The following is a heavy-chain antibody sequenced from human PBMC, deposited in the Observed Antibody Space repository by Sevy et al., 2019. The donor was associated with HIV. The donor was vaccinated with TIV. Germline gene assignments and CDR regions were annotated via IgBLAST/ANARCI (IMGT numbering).Heavy chain of an antibody. CDR1: GFTFSSYS. J-gene: IGHJ3*02. D-gene: IGHD3-22*01. CDR2: ISSSSSYI. Sequence: GGSLRLSCAASGFTFSSYSMNWVRQAPGKGLEWVSSISSSSSYIYYADSVKGRFTISRDNAKNSLYLQMNSLRAEDTAVYYCAREASYYYDSSGYYHRSVDAFHIWGQGTMVTVSS. V-gene: IGHV3-21*01. CDR3: AREASYYYDSSGYYHRSVDAFHI.